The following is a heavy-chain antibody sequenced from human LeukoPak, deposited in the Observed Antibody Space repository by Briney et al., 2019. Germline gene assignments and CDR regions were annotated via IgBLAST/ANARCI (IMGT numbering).Heavy chain of an antibody. CDR1: GFTFNMYW. J-gene: IGHJ6*02. CDR2: IKEDGSEK. V-gene: IGHV3-7*01. CDR3: ARFLGSGSYYYYYYYALDV. D-gene: IGHD3-10*01. Sequence: GGSLRLSCVVPGFTFNMYWMSWVRQAPGKGLEWVANIKEDGSEKYYVDSVKGRFTISRDNAKNSLYLKMNSLRGEDTAVYYCARFLGSGSYYYYYYYALDVWGQGTTVAVSS.